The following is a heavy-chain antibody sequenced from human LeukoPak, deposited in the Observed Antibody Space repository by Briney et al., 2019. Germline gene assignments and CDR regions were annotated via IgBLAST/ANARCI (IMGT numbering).Heavy chain of an antibody. J-gene: IGHJ4*02. Sequence: ASVKVSCKASGYTFIGYYMHWVRQAPGQGLEWMGWINPNSGGTNYAQKFQGWVTMTRDTSISTAYMELNRLRSDDTAVYYCARGIGYCSGGSCYAYDYWGQGTLVTVSS. V-gene: IGHV1-2*04. CDR3: ARGIGYCSGGSCYAYDY. D-gene: IGHD2-15*01. CDR2: INPNSGGT. CDR1: GYTFIGYY.